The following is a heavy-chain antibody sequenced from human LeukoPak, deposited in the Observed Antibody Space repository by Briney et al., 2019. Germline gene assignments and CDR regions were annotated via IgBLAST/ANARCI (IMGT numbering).Heavy chain of an antibody. CDR1: GGSISSYY. CDR3: ARADITYSIDY. D-gene: IGHD3-16*01. CDR2: IYTSGST. Sequence: SETLSLTCTVSGGSISSYYWSWIRQPPGKGLEWIGYIYTSGSTNYNPSLKSRVTISVDTSKNQFSLKLSSVTAADTAVYYRARADITYSIDYWGQGTLVTVSS. J-gene: IGHJ4*02. V-gene: IGHV4-4*09.